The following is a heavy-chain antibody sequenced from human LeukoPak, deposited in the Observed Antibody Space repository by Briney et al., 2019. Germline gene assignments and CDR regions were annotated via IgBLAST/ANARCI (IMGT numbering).Heavy chain of an antibody. Sequence: GGSLRLSCAASGFTFSSYSMNWVRQAPGKGLEWVSSISSSSSSYIYYADSVKGRFTISRDNAKNSLYLQMNSLRAEDTAVYYCARGTGIQLWHRYWGQGTLVTVSS. J-gene: IGHJ4*02. V-gene: IGHV3-21*01. D-gene: IGHD5-18*01. CDR3: ARGTGIQLWHRY. CDR1: GFTFSSYS. CDR2: ISSSSSSYI.